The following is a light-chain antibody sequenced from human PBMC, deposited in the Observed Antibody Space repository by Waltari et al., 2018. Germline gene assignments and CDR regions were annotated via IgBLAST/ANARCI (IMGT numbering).Light chain of an antibody. CDR1: ASNIGGNL. CDR3: ASWDDSLNGHWV. V-gene: IGLV1-44*01. Sequence: QSVLTQPPSASGTPGQRVTISCSGSASNIGGNLVNWYQQLPGKAAKLLIYRSDQLPPGVPARFSGGKTGTSAARAISGLQSDDEAGYFCASWDDSLNGHWVFGGGTKVTVL. CDR2: RSD. J-gene: IGLJ3*02.